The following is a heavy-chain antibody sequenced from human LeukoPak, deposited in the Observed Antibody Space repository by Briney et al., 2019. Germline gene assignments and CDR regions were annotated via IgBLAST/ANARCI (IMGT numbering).Heavy chain of an antibody. J-gene: IGHJ4*02. CDR2: IYYSGST. CDR1: GGSISSSSYY. CDR3: ARAIHGSGVDY. D-gene: IGHD3-10*01. Sequence: SETLSLTCTVSGGSISSSSYYWGWIRQPPGKGLEWIGSIYYSGSTYYNPSLKSRVTISVDTSKNQFSLKLSSVTAADTAVYYCARAIHGSGVDYWGQGTLVTVSS. V-gene: IGHV4-39*07.